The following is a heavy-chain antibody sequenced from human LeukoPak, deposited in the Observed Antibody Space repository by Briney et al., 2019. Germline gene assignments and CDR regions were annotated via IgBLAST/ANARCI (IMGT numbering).Heavy chain of an antibody. CDR3: ARDRSIGTYYTFDH. D-gene: IGHD1-26*01. J-gene: IGHJ4*02. CDR1: GFTFSDYA. V-gene: IGHV3-23*01. CDR2: ISGSGLMT. Sequence: GSLRLSCAASGFTFSDYAMTWVRQAPGKGLEWVATISGSGLMTYYADSVKGRFTVSGDNSRNTLYLQMSSLTAADTAVYYCARDRSIGTYYTFDHWGQGTLVTVSS.